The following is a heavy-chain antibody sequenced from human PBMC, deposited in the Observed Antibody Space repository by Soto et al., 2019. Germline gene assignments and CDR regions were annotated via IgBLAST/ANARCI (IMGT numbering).Heavy chain of an antibody. J-gene: IGHJ6*02. CDR2: ITPLFGTA. D-gene: IGHD3-16*01. CDR1: GGTFNNHA. CDR3: ARGDDFDYYYGVDV. Sequence: SSVKVSCKASGGTFNNHAISWVRQAPGQGLEWIGGITPLFGTANYAPKFQGRVTIIADRFTTTGYMELRSLTSEDAALYYCARGDDFDYYYGVDVWGQGTTVTVSS. V-gene: IGHV1-69*06.